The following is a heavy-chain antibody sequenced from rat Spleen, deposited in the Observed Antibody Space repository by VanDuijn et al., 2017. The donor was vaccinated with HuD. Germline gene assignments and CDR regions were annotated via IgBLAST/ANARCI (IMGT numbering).Heavy chain of an antibody. Sequence: EVQLVESGGGLVQPGRSLKLSCAASGFTFSDYYMAWVRPAPKKGLEWVASISYEGSSTYYGDSVKGRFTISRDNAKSTLYLQMNSLRSEDTATYYCARRGSWGQGVMVTVSS. CDR3: ARRGS. J-gene: IGHJ2*01. V-gene: IGHV5-22*01. CDR1: GFTFSDYY. CDR2: ISYEGSST.